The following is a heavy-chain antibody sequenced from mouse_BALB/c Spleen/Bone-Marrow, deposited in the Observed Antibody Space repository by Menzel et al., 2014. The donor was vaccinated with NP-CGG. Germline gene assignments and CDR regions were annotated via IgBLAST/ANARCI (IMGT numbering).Heavy chain of an antibody. J-gene: IGHJ4*01. D-gene: IGHD2-10*02. CDR2: IWGDGTT. Sequence: VQLVESGPGLVAPSQSLSITCTVSGFSLTGFGINWICQPPGKGLEWLGMIWGDGTTDYNSALKSRLSIKKDNSKSQVFLKMNSLQAGDTARYYCAREKYGNYYAMDYWGQGTSVTVSS. CDR3: AREKYGNYYAMDY. V-gene: IGHV2-6-7*01. CDR1: GFSLTGFG.